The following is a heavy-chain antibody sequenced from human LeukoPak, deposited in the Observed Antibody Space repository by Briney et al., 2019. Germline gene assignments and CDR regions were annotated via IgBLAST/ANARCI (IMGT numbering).Heavy chain of an antibody. J-gene: IGHJ3*02. Sequence: GGSLRLSCAASGFTFSSYEMNWVRQAPGKGLEWVSAISGSGGSTYYADSVKGRFTISRDNSKNTLYLQMNSLRAEDTAVYYCAKGGDDSSGYYYDAFDIWGQGTMVTVSS. V-gene: IGHV3-23*01. CDR3: AKGGDDSSGYYYDAFDI. CDR1: GFTFSSYE. CDR2: ISGSGGST. D-gene: IGHD3-22*01.